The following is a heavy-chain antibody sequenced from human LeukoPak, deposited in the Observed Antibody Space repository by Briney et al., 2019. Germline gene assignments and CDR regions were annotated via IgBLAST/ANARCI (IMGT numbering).Heavy chain of an antibody. CDR1: GGSISGSSYY. V-gene: IGHV4-39*01. CDR2: FHYSGRT. CDR3: ATHRTNNYGSGQPFDY. J-gene: IGHJ4*02. D-gene: IGHD3-10*01. Sequence: SETLSLTCTVSGGSISGSSYYWAWIRQPLGTGLEWIGGFHYSGRTNFSPTLQSRVTISVDMSQNQFSLKVRSVTAEDTAVYFCATHRTNNYGSGQPFDYWGQGTLVTVSS.